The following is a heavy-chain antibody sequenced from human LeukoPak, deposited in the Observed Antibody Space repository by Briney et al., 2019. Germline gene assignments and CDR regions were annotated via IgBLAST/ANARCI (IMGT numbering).Heavy chain of an antibody. CDR3: ARYRRDGYNSLDS. J-gene: IGHJ4*02. CDR2: IYYSGST. CDR1: GVSVSSDSYY. D-gene: IGHD5-24*01. Sequence: PSETLSLTCTISGVSVSSDSYYWNWIRQPPGKTLEWIAYIYYSGSTNYSPSLRSRATISLDTSKNRFFLKLSAVTAADTAVYYCARYRRDGYNSLDSWGQGTLVTVSS. V-gene: IGHV4-61*01.